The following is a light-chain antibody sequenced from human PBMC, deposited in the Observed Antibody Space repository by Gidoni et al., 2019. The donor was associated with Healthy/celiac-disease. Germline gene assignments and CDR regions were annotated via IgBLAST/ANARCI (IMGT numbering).Light chain of an antibody. CDR2: DAS. CDR1: QRVSSY. Sequence: EIVFTQSPATLSVSPGERATLSCRPSQRVSSYLVWYQQKSGQAPRPLIYDASNSATGVPARFSGSGSGTDFTITISSREPEDFAVYYCQQRSNWPRGLTFGGGTRVEIK. CDR3: QQRSNWPRGLT. V-gene: IGKV3-11*01. J-gene: IGKJ4*01.